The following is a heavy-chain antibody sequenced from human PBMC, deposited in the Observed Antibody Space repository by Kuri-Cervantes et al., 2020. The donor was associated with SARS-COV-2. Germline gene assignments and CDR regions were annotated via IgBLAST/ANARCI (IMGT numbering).Heavy chain of an antibody. D-gene: IGHD6-13*01. Sequence: SETLSLTCIVSGGSISSGDYYWSWIRQPPGKGLEWIGEINHSGSTNYNPSLKSRVTISVDTSKNQFSLKLSSVTAADTAVYYCARGTAPQLDAFDIWGQGTMVTVSS. J-gene: IGHJ3*02. CDR1: GGSISSGDYY. CDR3: ARGTAPQLDAFDI. CDR2: INHSGST. V-gene: IGHV4-39*07.